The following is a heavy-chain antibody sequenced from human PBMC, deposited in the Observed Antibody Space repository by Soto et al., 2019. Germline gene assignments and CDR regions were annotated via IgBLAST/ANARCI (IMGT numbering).Heavy chain of an antibody. CDR1: GDTFSSYA. CDR3: ASSGYCSGGSCSYPQNYYYRMDV. CDR2: IIPTFATA. V-gene: IGHV1-69*12. J-gene: IGHJ6*02. Sequence: QVQLVQSGAEVKKPGSSVKVSCKTSGDTFSSYAISWVRQAPGQGLEWMGGIIPTFATADYAQNFQGRVTITADESTSTAYMELSSLRSEDTAVYYCASSGYCSGGSCSYPQNYYYRMDVWGQGTTVTVSS. D-gene: IGHD2-15*01.